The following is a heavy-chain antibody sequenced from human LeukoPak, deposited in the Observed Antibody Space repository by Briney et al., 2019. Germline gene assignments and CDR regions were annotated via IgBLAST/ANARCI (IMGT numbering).Heavy chain of an antibody. J-gene: IGHJ4*02. CDR2: ISAYNGNT. CDR1: GYTFTIYG. V-gene: IGHV1-18*01. D-gene: IGHD3-22*01. Sequence: ASVTVSFKASGYTFTIYGISWVRQAPGQGLEWMGWISAYNGNTNYAQKLQGRVTMTTDTSTSTAYMELRSLRSDDTAVYYCARGNYYDSSGYYYVWGQGTLVTVSS. CDR3: ARGNYYDSSGYYYV.